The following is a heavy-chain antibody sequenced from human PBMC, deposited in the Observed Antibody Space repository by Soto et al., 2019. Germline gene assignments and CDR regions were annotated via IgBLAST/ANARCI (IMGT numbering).Heavy chain of an antibody. CDR1: GGTFSSYT. CDR2: IIPILGIA. V-gene: IGHV1-69*02. CDR3: ASPKLEVAAFDI. J-gene: IGHJ3*02. Sequence: SVKVSCKASGGTFSSYTISWVRQAPGQGLEWMGRIIPILGIANYAQKFQGRVTITADKSTSTAYMELSSLRSEDTAVYYCASPKLEVAAFDIWGQGTMVTVSS. D-gene: IGHD1-1*01.